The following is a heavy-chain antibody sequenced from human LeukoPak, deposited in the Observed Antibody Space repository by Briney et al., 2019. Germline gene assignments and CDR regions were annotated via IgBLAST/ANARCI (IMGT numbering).Heavy chain of an antibody. V-gene: IGHV1-2*04. CDR3: ARDGFPDGPDYYYYGMDV. CDR1: GYTFTGYY. J-gene: IGHJ6*02. CDR2: INPNSGGT. D-gene: IGHD5-24*01. Sequence: GASVKVSCKASGYTFTGYYMHWVRQAPGQGLEWMGWINPNSGGTNYAQKFQGWVTMTRDTSISTAYMELSRLRSDDTAVYYCARDGFPDGPDYYYYGMDVWGQGTTVTVSS.